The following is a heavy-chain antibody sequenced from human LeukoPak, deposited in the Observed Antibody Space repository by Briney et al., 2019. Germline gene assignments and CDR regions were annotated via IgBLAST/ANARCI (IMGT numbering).Heavy chain of an antibody. J-gene: IGHJ5*02. Sequence: ASVKVSCKASGYTFTSYAMNWVRQAPGQGLEWMGWINTNTGNPTYAQGFTGRFVFSLDTSVSTAYLQISSLKAEDTAVYYCARDDYDFRSGYGHNWFDPWGQGTLVTVSS. CDR3: ARDDYDFRSGYGHNWFDP. CDR1: GYTFTSYA. V-gene: IGHV7-4-1*02. CDR2: INTNTGNP. D-gene: IGHD3-3*01.